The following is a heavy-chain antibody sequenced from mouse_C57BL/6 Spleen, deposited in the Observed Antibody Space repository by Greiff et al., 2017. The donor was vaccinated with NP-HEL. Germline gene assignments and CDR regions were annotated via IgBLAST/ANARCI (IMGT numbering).Heavy chain of an antibody. CDR2: IYWDDDT. CDR3: ARRRGDYDYDGRDFDY. Sequence: QVTLKESGPGILQSSQTLSLTCSFSGFSLSTSGMGVSWIRQPSGKGLEWLAHIYWDDDTRYNPSLKSRLTISKDTSRNQVFLKITSVDTADTATYYCARRRGDYDYDGRDFDYWGQGTTLTVSS. V-gene: IGHV8-12*01. J-gene: IGHJ2*01. D-gene: IGHD2-4*01. CDR1: GFSLSTSGMG.